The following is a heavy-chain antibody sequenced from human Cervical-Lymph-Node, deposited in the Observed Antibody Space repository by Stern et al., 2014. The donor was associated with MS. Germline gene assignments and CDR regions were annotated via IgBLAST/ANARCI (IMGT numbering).Heavy chain of an antibody. CDR3: ARGMIGSENAFDI. Sequence: VQLVESGAEVKKPWASLKLSCKASGYTFTSYGISWVRHPPGQGLELAGWISAYNGNTNYAQKLQGRVTMTTDTSTSTAYMELRSVRSDDTAVYYCARGMIGSENAFDIWGQGTMVTVSS. CDR2: ISAYNGNT. CDR1: GYTFTSYG. V-gene: IGHV1-18*01. J-gene: IGHJ3*02. D-gene: IGHD3-22*01.